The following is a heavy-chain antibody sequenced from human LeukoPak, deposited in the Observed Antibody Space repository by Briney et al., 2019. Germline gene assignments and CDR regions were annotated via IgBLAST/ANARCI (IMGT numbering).Heavy chain of an antibody. V-gene: IGHV3-7*01. CDR2: INQDGSEK. Sequence: GGSLRLSCAASGFTFSSYWMSWVRQAPGKGLEWVANINQDGSEKYYVDSAKGRFTISRDNAKNSLYLQMSSLRAEDTAVYYCVRERAAAGNWFDPWGQGTLVTVSS. CDR1: GFTFSSYW. D-gene: IGHD6-13*01. J-gene: IGHJ5*02. CDR3: VRERAAAGNWFDP.